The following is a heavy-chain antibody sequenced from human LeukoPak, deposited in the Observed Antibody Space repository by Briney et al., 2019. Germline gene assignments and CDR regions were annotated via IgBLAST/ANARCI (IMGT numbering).Heavy chain of an antibody. CDR1: GDSVSSNSAA. CDR2: TYYRSKWFL. Sequence: SQTLSLTCAISGDSVSSNSAAWSWIRQSPSRGLEWLGRTYYRSKWFLNYEVSVRSRITINPDTSKNQFSLQLNSVTPEDTAVYFCAREIEAQTTYCAFDIWGQGTMVTVSS. CDR3: AREIEAQTTYCAFDI. V-gene: IGHV6-1*01. J-gene: IGHJ3*02. D-gene: IGHD2-21*01.